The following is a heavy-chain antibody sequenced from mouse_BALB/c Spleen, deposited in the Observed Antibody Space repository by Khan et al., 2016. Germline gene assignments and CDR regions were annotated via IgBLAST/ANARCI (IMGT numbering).Heavy chain of an antibody. J-gene: IGHJ1*01. CDR3: ARDFGNYGYFDV. CDR2: INTYTGEP. D-gene: IGHD2-1*01. V-gene: IGHV9-3-1*01. CDR1: GYTLANYG. Sequence: QIQLVQSGPELKKPGETVKISCKASGYTLANYGVIWVKQAPGKGLKWMVWINTYTGEPIYADDFKGRFAFSLETSASIVYLEINNLKNAGTATYFCARDFGNYGYFDVWGAWTTVTVSS.